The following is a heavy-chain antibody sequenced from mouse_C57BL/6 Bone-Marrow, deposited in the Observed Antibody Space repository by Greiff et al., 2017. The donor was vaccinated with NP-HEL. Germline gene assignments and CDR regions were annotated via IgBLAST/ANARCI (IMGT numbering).Heavy chain of an antibody. V-gene: IGHV1-26*01. CDR3: ATLRLLPYYYAMDY. CDR2: INPNNGGT. J-gene: IGHJ4*01. CDR1: GYTFTDYY. D-gene: IGHD3-2*02. Sequence: EVQLQQSGPELVKPGASVKISCKASGYTFTDYYMNWVKQSHGKSLEWIGDINPNNGGTSYNQKFKGKATLTVDKSSSTAYMELRSLTSEDSAVYYCATLRLLPYYYAMDYWGQGTSVTVSS.